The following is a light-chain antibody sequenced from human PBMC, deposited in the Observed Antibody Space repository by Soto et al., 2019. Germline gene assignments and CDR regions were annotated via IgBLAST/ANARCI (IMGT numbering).Light chain of an antibody. J-gene: IGKJ4*01. CDR1: QDISNY. CDR2: DES. Sequence: DIQMTQSPSSLSASVGDRVTITCQASQDISNYLNWYQQKPGKAPKLLIYDESNLETGVPSRFSGSGSGTDFTFTISSLQPEDIATYYCQQYDNLPGFGGGTKVEIK. CDR3: QQYDNLPG. V-gene: IGKV1-33*01.